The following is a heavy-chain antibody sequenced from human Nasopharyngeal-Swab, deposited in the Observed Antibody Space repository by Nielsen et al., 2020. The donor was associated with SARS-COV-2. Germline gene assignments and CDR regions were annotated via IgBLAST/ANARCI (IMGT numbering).Heavy chain of an antibody. V-gene: IGHV3-23*01. CDR3: AKEVDYCSSTSCHEPYFDY. D-gene: IGHD2-2*01. J-gene: IGHJ4*02. CDR2: ISGSGGST. CDR1: GFTFSSYA. Sequence: GESLKISWAASGFTFSSYAMSWVRQAPGKGLEWVSAISGSGGSTYYADSVKGRFTISRDNSKNTLYLQMNSLRAEDTAVYYCAKEVDYCSSTSCHEPYFDYWGQGTLVTVSS.